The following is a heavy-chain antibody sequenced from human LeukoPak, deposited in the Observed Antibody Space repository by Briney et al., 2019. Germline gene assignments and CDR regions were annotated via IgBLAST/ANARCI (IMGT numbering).Heavy chain of an antibody. J-gene: IGHJ4*02. Sequence: PSETLSLTCTVSGGSISSGSYYWSWIRQPAGRGLEWIGRIYTSGSTNYNPSLKSRVTISVDTSKNQFSLKLDSVTTAETGVYYCARGVATINFDYWGEGTLVTVSS. V-gene: IGHV4-61*02. CDR2: IYTSGST. CDR1: GGSISSGSYY. D-gene: IGHD5-24*01. CDR3: ARGVATINFDY.